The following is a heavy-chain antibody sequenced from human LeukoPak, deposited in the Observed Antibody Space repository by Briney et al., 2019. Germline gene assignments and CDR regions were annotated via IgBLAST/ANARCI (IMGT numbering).Heavy chain of an antibody. CDR3: AREKPYSSYYFDY. CDR1: GFTFSSYG. V-gene: IGHV3-23*01. CDR2: ITGSGDST. J-gene: IGHJ4*02. D-gene: IGHD6-6*01. Sequence: SGGSLRLSCAASGFTFSSYGMSWVRQAPGKGLEWVSVITGSGDSTYYADSVKGRFTISRDNSKNTLYLQMNSLRAEDTAVYYCAREKPYSSYYFDYWGQGTLVTVSS.